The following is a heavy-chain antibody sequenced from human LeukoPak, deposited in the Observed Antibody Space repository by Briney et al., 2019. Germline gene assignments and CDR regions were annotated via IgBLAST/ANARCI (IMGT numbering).Heavy chain of an antibody. CDR3: ATWFGEDAFDI. J-gene: IGHJ3*02. CDR1: GFTFSNYA. Sequence: GGSLRLSCAAAGFTFSNYAMTWVRQAPGRGLEWVSSISGSGGSTYYADSVKGRFTISRDNAKNSLYLQMNSLRAEDTAVYYCATWFGEDAFDIWGQGTMVTVSS. V-gene: IGHV3-23*01. D-gene: IGHD3-10*01. CDR2: ISGSGGST.